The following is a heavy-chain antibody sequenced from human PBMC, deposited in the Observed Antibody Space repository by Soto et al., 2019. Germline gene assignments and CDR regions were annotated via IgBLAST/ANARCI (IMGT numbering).Heavy chain of an antibody. Sequence: QPGWSLRLSCAASGFTFSNYWMHWVRQAPGKGLVWVSRINSDGSTIYYADSVKGRFTISRDNAKNSLYLQMNSLRAEDTAVYYCARDGIRLSQYQLPTDFAYWGQGTLATVSS. V-gene: IGHV3-74*01. D-gene: IGHD2-2*01. CDR1: GFTFSNYW. J-gene: IGHJ4*02. CDR3: ARDGIRLSQYQLPTDFAY. CDR2: INSDGSTI.